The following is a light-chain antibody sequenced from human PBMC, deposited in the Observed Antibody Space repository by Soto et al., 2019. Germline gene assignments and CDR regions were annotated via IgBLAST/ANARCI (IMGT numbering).Light chain of an antibody. CDR1: QGITNE. V-gene: IGKV1-6*01. CDR2: AAS. Sequence: AIQMTQSPSSLSASVGDRVSITCRASQGITNELGWYQQKPGKAPKLLIYAASSLQSGVPSRFSGSGSETDFTLTISCLQSEDFATYYCQQYYSYPPTFGPGTKVDIK. CDR3: QQYYSYPPT. J-gene: IGKJ3*01.